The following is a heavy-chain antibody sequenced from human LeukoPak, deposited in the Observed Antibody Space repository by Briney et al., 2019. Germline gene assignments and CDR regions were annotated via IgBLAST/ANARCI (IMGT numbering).Heavy chain of an antibody. D-gene: IGHD2-15*01. Sequence: ASVKVSCKASGYTFTSYGISWVRQAPGQGLEWMGWISAYNGNTNYAQKLQGRVTMTTDTSTSTAYMELRSLRSDDTAVYYCAREGYCSGGSCSPLYYYGMDVWGQGTTVTVSS. J-gene: IGHJ6*02. CDR2: ISAYNGNT. V-gene: IGHV1-18*01. CDR1: GYTFTSYG. CDR3: AREGYCSGGSCSPLYYYGMDV.